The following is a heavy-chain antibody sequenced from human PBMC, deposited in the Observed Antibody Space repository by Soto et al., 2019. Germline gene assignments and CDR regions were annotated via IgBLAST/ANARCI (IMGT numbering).Heavy chain of an antibody. J-gene: IGHJ5*02. CDR3: ARRNGRVVVVVAATPRFLNWFDP. CDR1: GVSFSGYY. D-gene: IGHD2-15*01. V-gene: IGHV4-34*01. CDR2: INHSGST. Sequence: LSLTCAVYGVSFSGYYWSWIRQPPGKGLEWIGEINHSGSTNYNPSLKSRVTISVDTSKNQFSLKLSSVTAADTAVYYCARRNGRVVVVVAATPRFLNWFDPWGQGTLVTVSS.